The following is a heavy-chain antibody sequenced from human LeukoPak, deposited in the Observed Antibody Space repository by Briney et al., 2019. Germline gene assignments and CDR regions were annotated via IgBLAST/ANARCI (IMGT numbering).Heavy chain of an antibody. D-gene: IGHD5-24*01. V-gene: IGHV4-59*12. CDR3: ARDRWGSSAFDI. J-gene: IGHJ3*02. Sequence: SETLSLTCTVSGGSISSYYWSWIRQPPGKGLEWIGYIYYSGSTNYNPSLKSRVTMSVDTSKNQFSLKLSSVTAADTAVYYCARDRWGSSAFDIWGQGTMVTVSS. CDR1: GGSISSYY. CDR2: IYYSGST.